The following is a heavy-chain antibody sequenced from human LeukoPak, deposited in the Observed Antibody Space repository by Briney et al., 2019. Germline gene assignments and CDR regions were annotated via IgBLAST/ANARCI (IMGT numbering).Heavy chain of an antibody. CDR1: RFTFSNYV. V-gene: IGHV3-30*03. Sequence: GGSLRLSCAASRFTFSNYVMHWVRQAPGKGLEWVAVISYDGSDKYYADSVKGRFTISRDNSKNTLYLQMNSLRAEDTALYYCARGVGPTVTFFDYWGQGTLVTVSS. CDR3: ARGVGPTVTFFDY. D-gene: IGHD4-17*01. J-gene: IGHJ4*02. CDR2: ISYDGSDK.